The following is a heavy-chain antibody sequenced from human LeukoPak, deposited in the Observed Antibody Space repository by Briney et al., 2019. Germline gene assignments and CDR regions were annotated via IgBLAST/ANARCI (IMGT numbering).Heavy chain of an antibody. J-gene: IGHJ4*02. V-gene: IGHV3-23*01. Sequence: PGGSLRLSCTASGFTFSSYSMSWVRQGPGTGLEWVSAISGSGDTTFYADSVKGRFTISRDNSKKTLYLQVNSLRAEDTAVYFCAKELTRERTPGVDSWGQGTLVTVSS. CDR1: GFTFSSYS. CDR3: AKELTRERTPGVDS. CDR2: ISGSGDTT. D-gene: IGHD3-9*01.